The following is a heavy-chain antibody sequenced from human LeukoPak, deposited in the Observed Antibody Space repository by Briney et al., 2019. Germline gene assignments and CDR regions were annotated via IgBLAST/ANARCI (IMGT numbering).Heavy chain of an antibody. CDR2: IIPILGIA. V-gene: IGHV1-69*02. D-gene: IGHD3-22*01. CDR1: GGTFSSRT. J-gene: IGHJ4*02. CDR3: VRSSDSSGYFDY. Sequence: GASVKVSCKASGGTFSSRTISWVRQAPGQGLEWMGRIIPILGIANYAQKFQGRVTITADKSTSTAYMELSSLRSEDTAVYYCVRSSDSSGYFDYWGQGTLVTVSS.